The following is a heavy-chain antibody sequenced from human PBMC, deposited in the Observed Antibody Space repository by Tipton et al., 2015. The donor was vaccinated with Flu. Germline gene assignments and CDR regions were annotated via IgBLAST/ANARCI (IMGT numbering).Heavy chain of an antibody. Sequence: TLSLTCTVSGYSISSGYYWGWIRQPPGKGLEWIGSIYHSGSTNYNPSLKSRVTISVDTSKNQFSLKLSSVTAADTAVYYCARAPSGGGVVAARGRYYYYGMDVWGQGTTVTVSS. J-gene: IGHJ6*02. V-gene: IGHV4-38-2*02. CDR3: ARAPSGGGVVAARGRYYYYGMDV. CDR2: IYHSGST. CDR1: GYSISSGYY. D-gene: IGHD2-15*01.